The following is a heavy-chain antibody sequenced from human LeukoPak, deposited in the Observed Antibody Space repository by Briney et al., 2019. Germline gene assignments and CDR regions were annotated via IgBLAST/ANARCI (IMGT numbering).Heavy chain of an antibody. CDR1: GFTFSFYS. CDR3: ARVGVNDVFDV. Sequence: GGSLRLSCAASGFTFSFYSMHWVRQAPGRGLEYVSAIDHKDGSTYYANSVKGRFTVSRDNSRNTLYLQMGSLGAEDMAVYYCARVGVNDVFDVWGQGTKVTVSS. J-gene: IGHJ3*01. V-gene: IGHV3-64*01. CDR2: IDHKDGST. D-gene: IGHD1-26*01.